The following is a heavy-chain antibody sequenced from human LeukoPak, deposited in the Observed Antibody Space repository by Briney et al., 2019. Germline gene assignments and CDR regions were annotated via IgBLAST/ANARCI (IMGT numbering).Heavy chain of an antibody. CDR1: GFTFSSYS. CDR3: ARDLGGYAFDI. V-gene: IGHV3-21*01. Sequence: PGGSLRLSCAASGFTFSSYSMNWVRQAPGKGLEWVSSISSSSSYIYYADSMKGRFTISRDNAKNSLYLQMNSLRAEDTAVYYCARDLGGYAFDIWGQGTMVTVSS. J-gene: IGHJ3*02. CDR2: ISSSSSYI. D-gene: IGHD4-23*01.